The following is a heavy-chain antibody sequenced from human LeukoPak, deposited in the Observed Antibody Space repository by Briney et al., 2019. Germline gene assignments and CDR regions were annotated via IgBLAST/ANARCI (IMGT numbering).Heavy chain of an antibody. CDR1: GFTFSSYA. V-gene: IGHV3-30*04. J-gene: IGHJ6*03. CDR3: TTGPCSGGSCWLYYYYYMDV. Sequence: GGSLRLSCAASGFTFSSYAMHWVRQAPGKGLEWVAVISYDGSNKYYADSVKGRFTISRDNSKNTLYLQMNSLRAEDTAVYYCTTGPCSGGSCWLYYYYYMDVWGKGTTVTVSS. CDR2: ISYDGSNK. D-gene: IGHD2-15*01.